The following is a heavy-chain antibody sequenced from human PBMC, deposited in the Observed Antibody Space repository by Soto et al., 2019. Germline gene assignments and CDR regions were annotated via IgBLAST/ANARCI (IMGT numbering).Heavy chain of an antibody. CDR3: ASGRGSSRYPLSLPFDY. Sequence: QVQLQESGPGLVKPSQTLSLTCTVSGGSISSGGYYWSWIRQHPGKGLEWIGYIYYSGSTYYNPSLKSRVTISVDTSKNQSSLKLSSVTAADTAVYYCASGRGSSRYPLSLPFDYWGQGTLVTVSS. V-gene: IGHV4-31*03. J-gene: IGHJ4*02. D-gene: IGHD3-22*01. CDR1: GGSISSGGYY. CDR2: IYYSGST.